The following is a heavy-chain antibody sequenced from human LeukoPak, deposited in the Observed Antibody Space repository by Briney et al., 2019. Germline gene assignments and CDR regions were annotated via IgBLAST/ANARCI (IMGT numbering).Heavy chain of an antibody. CDR1: GFTFSSYA. CDR3: ARSLSDYGDYGKWVY. V-gene: IGHV3-30-3*01. D-gene: IGHD4-17*01. Sequence: GRSLRLSCAASGFTFSSYAMHWVRQAPGKGLEWVAVISYDGSNKYYADSVKGRFTISRDNSKNTLYLQMNSLGAEDTAVYYCARSLSDYGDYGKWVYWGQGTLVTVSS. CDR2: ISYDGSNK. J-gene: IGHJ4*02.